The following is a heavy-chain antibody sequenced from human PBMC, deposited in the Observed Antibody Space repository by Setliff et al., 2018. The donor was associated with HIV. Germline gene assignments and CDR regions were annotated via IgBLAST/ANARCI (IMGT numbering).Heavy chain of an antibody. V-gene: IGHV4-59*11. D-gene: IGHD3-10*01. CDR1: GGSISSHY. Sequence: SETLSLTCTVSGGSISSHYWSWIRLPPGKGLEWIGTIYYNGNTNYNPSLKSRVTILVDTSKNLFSLKLSSVTPADTAVYYCARSWGSGSYPYWGQGTLVTVS. J-gene: IGHJ4*02. CDR3: ARSWGSGSYPY. CDR2: IYYNGNT.